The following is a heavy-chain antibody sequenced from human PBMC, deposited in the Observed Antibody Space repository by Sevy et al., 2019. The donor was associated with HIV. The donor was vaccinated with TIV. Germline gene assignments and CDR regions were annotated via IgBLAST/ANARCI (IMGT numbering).Heavy chain of an antibody. J-gene: IGHJ6*02. D-gene: IGHD3-22*01. CDR1: GFTFSNAW. CDR2: IKSKTDGGTT. V-gene: IGHV3-15*01. Sequence: GGSLRLSCATSGFTFSNAWMSWVRQAPGKGLEWVGRIKSKTDGGTTDYAAPVKGRFTISRGDSKNTLHLKMNSLKTEDTAVYYCTTDYYDSSGYHPYYYYYGMDVWGQGTTVTVSS. CDR3: TTDYYDSSGYHPYYYYYGMDV.